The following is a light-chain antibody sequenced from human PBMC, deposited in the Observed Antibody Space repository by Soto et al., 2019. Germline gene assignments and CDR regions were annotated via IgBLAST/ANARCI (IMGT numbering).Light chain of an antibody. CDR1: NNDIGAYNY. CDR2: DVS. CDR3: TSYTKSNTVL. Sequence: QSALTQPASVSGSLGQSITISCTGTNNDIGAYNYICWHQQYPGRAPKVMIYDVSNRPSGVSYRFSGSKSGNTASLTISGLQAEDEADYYCTSYTKSNTVLFGGGTKLTVL. J-gene: IGLJ2*01. V-gene: IGLV2-14*03.